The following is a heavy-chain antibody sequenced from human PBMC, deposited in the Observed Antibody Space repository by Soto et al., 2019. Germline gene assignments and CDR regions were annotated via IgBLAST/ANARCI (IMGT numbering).Heavy chain of an antibody. V-gene: IGHV3-23*01. CDR1: GLSFRTYT. J-gene: IGHJ4*02. D-gene: IGHD2-2*01. CDR3: AKARCSTTDCYVPDY. Sequence: PGGSLRLSCAASGLSFRTYTMSWVRQTPGKGLEWLSVITASGATPSYAASVQGRFVISRDNAMNTLYLHMNSLRAEDTAIYYCAKARCSTTDCYVPDYWGRGTLVTVSS. CDR2: ITASGATP.